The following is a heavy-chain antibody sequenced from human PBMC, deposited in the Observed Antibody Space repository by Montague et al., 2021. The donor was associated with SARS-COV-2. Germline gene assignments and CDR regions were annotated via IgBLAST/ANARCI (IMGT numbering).Heavy chain of an antibody. CDR1: GGSISSSSYY. CDR3: ARGFDY. V-gene: IGHV4-61*05. CDR2: IYYSGST. Sequence: SETLSLTCTVSGGSISSSSYYWSWIRQPPGKGLEWIGYIYYSGSTNYNPSLKSRVTISVDTSKNQFSLKLSSVTAADAAVYYCARGFDYWGQGTLVTVSS. J-gene: IGHJ4*02.